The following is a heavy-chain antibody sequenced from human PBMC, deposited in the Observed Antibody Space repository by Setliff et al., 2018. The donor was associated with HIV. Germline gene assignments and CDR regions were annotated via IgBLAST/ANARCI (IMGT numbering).Heavy chain of an antibody. CDR2: LSSNGNT. CDR3: AAQDLDLVKYYYMDY. D-gene: IGHD2-21*01. Sequence: SETLSLTCSVSGAVISRSTHHWAWIRQPPGKGLEWIGALSSNGNTYFNPTLKSRVTLSIDSSNNLFSLKLNSLTAADTAVYFCAAQDLDLVKYYYMDYWGPGALVTVSS. J-gene: IGHJ4*02. CDR1: GAVISRSTHH. V-gene: IGHV4-39*07.